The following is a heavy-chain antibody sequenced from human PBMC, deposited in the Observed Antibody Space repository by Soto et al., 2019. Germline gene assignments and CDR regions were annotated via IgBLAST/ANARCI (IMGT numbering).Heavy chain of an antibody. CDR1: GGSFSGYY. CDR3: ARVYRGGYYGSGSYSLNWFDP. J-gene: IGHJ5*02. Sequence: SETLSLTCAVYGGSFSGYYWSWIRQPPGKGLEWIGEINHSGSTNYNPSLKSRVTMSVDTSKNQFSLKLSSVTAADTAVYYCARVYRGGYYGSGSYSLNWFDPWGQGTLVTVSS. V-gene: IGHV4-34*01. CDR2: INHSGST. D-gene: IGHD3-10*01.